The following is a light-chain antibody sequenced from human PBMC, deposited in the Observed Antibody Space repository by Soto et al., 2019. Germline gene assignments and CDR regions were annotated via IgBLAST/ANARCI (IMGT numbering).Light chain of an antibody. CDR1: ALPKKY. CDR2: EDS. Sequence: SYELTQAPSVSVSPGQTARITCSGDALPKKYAYWYQQKSGQAPVLVIYEDSKRPSGIPERFSGSSSGTMATLTISGVQVEDEADYYCYSTDSSGNHRVFGGGTKLTVL. V-gene: IGLV3-10*01. CDR3: YSTDSSGNHRV. J-gene: IGLJ3*02.